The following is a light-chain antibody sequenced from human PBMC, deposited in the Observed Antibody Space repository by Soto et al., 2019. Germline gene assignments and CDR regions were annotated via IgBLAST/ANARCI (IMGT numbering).Light chain of an antibody. CDR1: QSVSSSY. V-gene: IGKV3-20*01. CDR2: GAS. J-gene: IGKJ3*01. Sequence: EIVLTQSPGTLSLSPGEIATLSCRASQSVSSSYLAWYQQKPGQAPRLLIYGASRRATGIPDRFSGSGSGTDFTLTISRLEPEDFAVYYCQQYGRSPPLTFGPGTKVDIK. CDR3: QQYGRSPPLT.